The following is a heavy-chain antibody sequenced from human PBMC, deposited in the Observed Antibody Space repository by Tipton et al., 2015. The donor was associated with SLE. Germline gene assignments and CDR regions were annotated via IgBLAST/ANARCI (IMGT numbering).Heavy chain of an antibody. J-gene: IGHJ4*02. V-gene: IGHV3-23*01. CDR1: GFTFNNYA. CDR2: VSVTGYNT. Sequence: SLRLSCAASGFTFNNYAMGWVRKSPGRGLEWFSAVSVTGYNTYYPASVRGRFTVSRDNAKNSLYLQLNRLRAEDTALYYCAREGRYTGYDFDHWGQGTLVTVSS. CDR3: AREGRYTGYDFDH. D-gene: IGHD5-12*01.